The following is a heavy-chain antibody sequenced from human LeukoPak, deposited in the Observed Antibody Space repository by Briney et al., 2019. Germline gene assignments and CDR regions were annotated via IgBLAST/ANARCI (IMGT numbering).Heavy chain of an antibody. CDR3: VRGLGIRGVIFFDY. Sequence: ASVKVSCKASGYTFSSFGISWVRQAPGQGLEWMGWISAYNGDTNYAQKFQGRVTMTTDTSTSTAYMELRSLRSDDAAVCYCVRGLGIRGVIFFDYWGQGTLVTVSS. V-gene: IGHV1-18*01. J-gene: IGHJ4*02. CDR1: GYTFSSFG. CDR2: ISAYNGDT. D-gene: IGHD3-10*01.